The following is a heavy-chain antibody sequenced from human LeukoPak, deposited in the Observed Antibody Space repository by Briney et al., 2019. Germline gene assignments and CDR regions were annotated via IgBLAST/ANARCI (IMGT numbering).Heavy chain of an antibody. D-gene: IGHD4/OR15-4a*01. CDR1: GYSISSGYY. Sequence: PSETLSLTCTVSGYSISSGYYWGWLRQAPGKGLEWIGRIYHSGTTYFHPSLESRVTISVDTSRNQFSLKLNSVTAADTAVYYCARQYGVNSAWFDPWGQGTLVTVSS. CDR2: IYHSGTT. V-gene: IGHV4-38-2*02. CDR3: ARQYGVNSAWFDP. J-gene: IGHJ5*02.